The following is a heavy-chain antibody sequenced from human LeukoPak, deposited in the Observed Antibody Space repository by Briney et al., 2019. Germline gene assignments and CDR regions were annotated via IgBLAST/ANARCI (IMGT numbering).Heavy chain of an antibody. J-gene: IGHJ4*02. CDR3: ARGRAKGSCYGSYRCGPYDY. V-gene: IGHV4-34*01. D-gene: IGHD1-26*01. CDR1: GGSFSGYY. Sequence: SETLSLTCAVYGGSFSGYYWSWIRQPPGKGLEWIGEINHSGSTNYNPSLKSRVTISVDTSKNQFSPKLSSVTAADTAVYYCARGRAKGSCYGSYRCGPYDYWGQGTLVTVSS. CDR2: INHSGST.